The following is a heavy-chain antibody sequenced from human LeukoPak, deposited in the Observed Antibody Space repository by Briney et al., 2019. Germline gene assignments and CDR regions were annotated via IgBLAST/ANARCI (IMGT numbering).Heavy chain of an antibody. J-gene: IGHJ6*02. V-gene: IGHV1-69*13. CDR3: ARGDGSYYPNYYHGMDV. CDR2: IIPIFGTA. CDR1: GGTFISYA. Sequence: SVKVSCKASGGTFISYAISWVRQAPGQGLEWMGGIIPIFGTANYAQKFQGRVTITADESTSTAYMELSSLRSEDTAVYYCARGDGSYYPNYYHGMDVWGQGTTVTVSS. D-gene: IGHD1-26*01.